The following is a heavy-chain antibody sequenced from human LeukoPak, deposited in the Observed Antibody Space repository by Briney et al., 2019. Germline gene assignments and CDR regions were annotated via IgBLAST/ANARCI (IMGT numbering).Heavy chain of an antibody. Sequence: PGASLRLSCAASGFTFSSYAMAWVRQAPVKGLEWVSVITDSGINTYYTDSVKGRFTISRDNSKNTLYLQMNSLRAEETAVYYCAKGTLGSCSGASCYPLDYWGQGTLVTVSS. J-gene: IGHJ4*02. CDR3: AKGTLGSCSGASCYPLDY. D-gene: IGHD2-15*01. V-gene: IGHV3-23*01. CDR1: GFTFSSYA. CDR2: ITDSGINT.